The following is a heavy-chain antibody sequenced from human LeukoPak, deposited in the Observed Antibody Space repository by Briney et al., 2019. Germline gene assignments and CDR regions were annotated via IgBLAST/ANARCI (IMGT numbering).Heavy chain of an antibody. V-gene: IGHV3-13*04. Sequence: GGSLRLSCAASGFTFSSYDVHWVRQATGKRLEWVSTIGTAGDTYYSGSVKGRFTISRENAKNALYLQMNSLRAGDTAVYYCARATVGLDYWGQGTLVTVSS. J-gene: IGHJ4*02. D-gene: IGHD2-15*01. CDR2: IGTAGDT. CDR3: ARATVGLDY. CDR1: GFTFSSYD.